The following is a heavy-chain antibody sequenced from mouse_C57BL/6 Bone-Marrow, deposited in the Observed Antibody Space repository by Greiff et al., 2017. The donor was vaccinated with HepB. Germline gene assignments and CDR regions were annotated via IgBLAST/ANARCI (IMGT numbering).Heavy chain of an antibody. D-gene: IGHD1-1*01. V-gene: IGHV3-6*01. Sequence: EVQLQESGPGFVKPSQSLYLTCSVTGYSITSGYYWNWIRQFPGNKLEWMGYISYDGSNNYNPSLKNLITITRDTSENQFFLKLNSVTTEDTATYYCWCFITTPFDYWGQGTTLTVSS. CDR2: ISYDGSN. CDR3: WCFITTPFDY. J-gene: IGHJ2*01. CDR1: GYSITSGYY.